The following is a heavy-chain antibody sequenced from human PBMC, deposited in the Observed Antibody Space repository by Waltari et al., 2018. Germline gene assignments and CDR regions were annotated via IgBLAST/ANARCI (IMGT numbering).Heavy chain of an antibody. D-gene: IGHD1-20*01. CDR1: GFTFSSYS. J-gene: IGHJ4*02. Sequence: EVQLVQSGGGFVQPGGSLRLSCVGSGFTFSSYSMNWVRQAPGQGLAWISYITSGSGTKFYADSVKGRFTISRDNAKTSLYLQMNSLRVEDTATYNCARGVRYTTNTWGQGTLVTVSS. CDR3: ARGVRYTTNT. CDR2: ITSGSGTK. V-gene: IGHV3-48*01.